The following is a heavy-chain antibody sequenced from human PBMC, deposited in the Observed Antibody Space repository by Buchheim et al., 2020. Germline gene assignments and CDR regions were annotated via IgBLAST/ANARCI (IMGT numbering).Heavy chain of an antibody. CDR2: IYYSGST. CDR3: ARDPRGYSYGYFDY. Sequence: QVQLQESGPGLVKPSETLSLTCTVSGGSISSYYWSWIRQPPGKGLEWIGYIYYSGSTNYNPSLKSRVTISVDTSKNQSSLKLSSVTAADTAVYYCARDPRGYSYGYFDYWGQGTL. J-gene: IGHJ4*02. V-gene: IGHV4-59*01. CDR1: GGSISSYY. D-gene: IGHD5-18*01.